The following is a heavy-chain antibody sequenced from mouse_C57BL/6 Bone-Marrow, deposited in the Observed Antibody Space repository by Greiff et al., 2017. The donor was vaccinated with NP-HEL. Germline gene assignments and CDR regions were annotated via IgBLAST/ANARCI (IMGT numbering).Heavy chain of an antibody. CDR1: GYTFTSYW. J-gene: IGHJ3*01. D-gene: IGHD1-1*01. Sequence: QVQLQQPGAELVKPGASVKLSCKASGYTFTSYWMQWVKQRPGQGLEWIGEIDPSDSYTNYNQKFKGKATLTVDTSSSTAYMQLSSLTSEDSAVYYCARRGTVGAYWGQGTLVTVSA. CDR3: ARRGTVGAY. V-gene: IGHV1-50*01. CDR2: IDPSDSYT.